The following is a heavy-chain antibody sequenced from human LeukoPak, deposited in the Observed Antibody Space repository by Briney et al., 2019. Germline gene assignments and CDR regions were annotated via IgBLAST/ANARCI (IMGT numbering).Heavy chain of an antibody. J-gene: IGHJ4*02. D-gene: IGHD4-23*01. V-gene: IGHV4-59*08. CDR3: ARRYRGTGGFDY. CDR2: IYYSGST. CDR1: GGPISSYY. Sequence: SETLSLTCTVSGGPISSYYWSWIRQPPGKGLEWIGYIYYSGSTNYNPSLKSRVTISVDTSKNQFSLKLSSVTAADTAVYYCARRYRGTGGFDYWGQGTLVTVSS.